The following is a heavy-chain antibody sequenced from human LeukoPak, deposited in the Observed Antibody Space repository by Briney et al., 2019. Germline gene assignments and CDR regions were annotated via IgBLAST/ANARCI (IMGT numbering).Heavy chain of an antibody. V-gene: IGHV3-21*01. CDR1: GFSFSSYG. Sequence: PGGSLRLSCVGSGFSFSSYGMTWVRQAPGKGLEWVSSISGSSSDIYYADSVKGRFTISRDNSKNSLYLQMKSLRAEDTALYYCARRGYHDYSGFDYWGQGTLVTVSS. D-gene: IGHD1-26*01. J-gene: IGHJ4*02. CDR2: ISGSSSDI. CDR3: ARRGYHDYSGFDY.